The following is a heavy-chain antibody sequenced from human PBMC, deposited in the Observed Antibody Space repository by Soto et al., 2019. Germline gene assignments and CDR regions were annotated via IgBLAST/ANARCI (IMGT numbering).Heavy chain of an antibody. CDR1: GGSIISYH. D-gene: IGHD3-3*01. J-gene: IGHJ5*02. CDR2: IYYSGST. V-gene: IGHV4-59*08. CDR3: ARHASPDFGVFDP. Sequence: PSETLSLTCTVSGGSIISYHWTWIRLPPGKGLEWIGYIYYSGSTNYNPSLKSRVTISVDTSKNHFSLNLTSVTAADTAVYYCARHASPDFGVFDPWGQGTLVTVSS.